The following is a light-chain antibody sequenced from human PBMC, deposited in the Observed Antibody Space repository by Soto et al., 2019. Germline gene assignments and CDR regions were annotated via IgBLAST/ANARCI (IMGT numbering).Light chain of an antibody. J-gene: IGLJ3*02. V-gene: IGLV2-8*01. CDR1: SSDVGGYNY. CDR2: EVS. CDR3: SSYAGSNNPWV. Sequence: QSALTQPPSASGSPGQSVTISCTGTSSDVGGYNYVSWYQQHPGKAPKLMIYEVSKRPSGVPDRFSGSKSGNTASLTVSGLQAEAEADYYCSSYAGSNNPWVFGGGTKLTVL.